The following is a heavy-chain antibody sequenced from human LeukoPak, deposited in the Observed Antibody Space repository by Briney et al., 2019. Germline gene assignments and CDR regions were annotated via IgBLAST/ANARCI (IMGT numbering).Heavy chain of an antibody. Sequence: SETLSLTCTVSGGSISSSSYYWGWIRQPPGKGLEWIGSIYYSGSTYYNPSLKSRVTISVDTSKNQFSLKLSSVTAADTAVYYCATPGDGYKKYYFDYWGQGTLVTVSS. D-gene: IGHD5-24*01. V-gene: IGHV4-39*01. CDR3: ATPGDGYKKYYFDY. J-gene: IGHJ4*02. CDR2: IYYSGST. CDR1: GGSISSSSYY.